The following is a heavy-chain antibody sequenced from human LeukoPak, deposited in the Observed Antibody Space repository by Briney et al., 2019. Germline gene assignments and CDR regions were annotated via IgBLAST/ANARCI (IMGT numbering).Heavy chain of an antibody. J-gene: IGHJ6*02. V-gene: IGHV1-18*01. CDR1: GYTFTSYG. Sequence: ASVKVSCKASGYTFTSYGISWVRQAPGQGLERMGWISAYNGNTNYAQKLQGRVTMTTDTSTSTAYMELRSLRSDDTAVYYCARSDYYGSSGYDYYYGMDVWGQGTTVTVSS. CDR3: ARSDYYGSSGYDYYYGMDV. D-gene: IGHD3-22*01. CDR2: ISAYNGNT.